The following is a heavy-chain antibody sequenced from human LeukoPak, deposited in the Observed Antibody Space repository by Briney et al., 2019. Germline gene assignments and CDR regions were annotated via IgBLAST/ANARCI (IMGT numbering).Heavy chain of an antibody. D-gene: IGHD1-1*01. J-gene: IGHJ4*02. V-gene: IGHV3-23*01. CDR2: ISGSGDST. CDR3: AKSHASIWNVYDY. Sequence: GGSLRLSCVVSGFTFSSYDMNWVRQAPGKGLEWVSAISGSGDSTYYADSVKGRFTISRDNSKNTLFLQMNSLRAEDTAVYYCAKSHASIWNVYDYWGQGTLVTVSS. CDR1: GFTFSSYD.